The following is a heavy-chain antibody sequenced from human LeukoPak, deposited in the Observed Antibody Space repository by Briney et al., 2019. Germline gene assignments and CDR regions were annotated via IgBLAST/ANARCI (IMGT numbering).Heavy chain of an antibody. Sequence: GGSLRLSCAASGFTFSTYEMNWVRQAPGKGLEWVSYITSSGSTIYYADSVKGRFTISRDNSKNTLYLQMNSLRAEDTAVYYCAKDTALQVGATIWGQGTMVTVSS. CDR1: GFTFSTYE. CDR2: ITSSGSTI. CDR3: AKDTALQVGATI. V-gene: IGHV3-48*03. J-gene: IGHJ3*02. D-gene: IGHD1-26*01.